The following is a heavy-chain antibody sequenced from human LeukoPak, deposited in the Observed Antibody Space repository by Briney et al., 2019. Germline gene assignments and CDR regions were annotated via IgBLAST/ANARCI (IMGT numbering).Heavy chain of an antibody. CDR1: GGSISSHY. D-gene: IGHD6-19*01. Sequence: KPSETLSLTCTVSGGSISSHYWSWIRQPPGKGLEWIGYMYYSGSTTYNPSLKTRVTISVDTSKKKFSLRLNSLTAADTAVYYCARSIVVAGYVSDYYYYGMDVWGQGTTVTVSS. CDR3: ARSIVVAGYVSDYYYYGMDV. V-gene: IGHV4-59*08. CDR2: MYYSGST. J-gene: IGHJ6*02.